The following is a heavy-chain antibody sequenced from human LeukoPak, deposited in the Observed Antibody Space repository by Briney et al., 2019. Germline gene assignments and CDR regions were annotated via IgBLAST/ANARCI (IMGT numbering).Heavy chain of an antibody. CDR2: IWYDGSNK. CDR3: ARTGYDSSGYYYGEGVDY. CDR1: GFTFSSYG. Sequence: GGSLSLSCAASGFTFSSYGMHWVRQAPGKGLEWVAVIWYDGSNKYYADSVKGRFTISRDNSKNTLYLQMNSLRAEDTAVYYCARTGYDSSGYYYGEGVDYWGQGTLVTVSS. V-gene: IGHV3-33*01. J-gene: IGHJ4*02. D-gene: IGHD3-22*01.